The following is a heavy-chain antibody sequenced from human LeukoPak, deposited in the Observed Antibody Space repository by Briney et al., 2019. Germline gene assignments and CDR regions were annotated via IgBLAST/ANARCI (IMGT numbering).Heavy chain of an antibody. J-gene: IGHJ5*02. CDR3: ARVRNVRYYDSSGYYYDLGWFDP. CDR2: ISSSSSYI. CDR1: GFTFSSYS. V-gene: IGHV3-21*01. Sequence: PGGSLRLSCAASGFTFSSYSMNWVRQAPGKGLEWVSSISSSSSYIYYADSVKGRFTISRDNAKNSLYLQMNSLRAEDTAVYYCARVRNVRYYDSSGYYYDLGWFDPWGQGTLVTVSS. D-gene: IGHD3-22*01.